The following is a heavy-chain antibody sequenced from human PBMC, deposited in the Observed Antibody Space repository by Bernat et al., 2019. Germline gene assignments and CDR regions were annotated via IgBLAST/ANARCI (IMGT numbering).Heavy chain of an antibody. CDR3: ARVPAANYYYYYYMDV. CDR1: GYTFTGYY. D-gene: IGHD2-2*01. CDR2: INPNSGGT. V-gene: IGHV1-2*06. J-gene: IGHJ6*03. Sequence: QVQLVQSGAEVKKPGASVKVSCKASGYTFTGYYMHWVRQAPGQGLEWMGRINPNSGGTNYAQKFQGRVTMTRDTYISTAYMELSRLRSDDTAVYYCARVPAANYYYYYYMDVWGKGTTVTVSS.